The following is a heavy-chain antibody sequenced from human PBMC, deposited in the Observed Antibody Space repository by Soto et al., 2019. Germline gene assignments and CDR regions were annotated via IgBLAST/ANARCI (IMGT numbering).Heavy chain of an antibody. J-gene: IGHJ6*02. CDR3: ARGDSTDCSNGVCSFFYNHDMDV. D-gene: IGHD2-8*01. CDR2: INPSTGGT. Sequence: QVHLVQSGAEVKKPGASVKVSCKAAGYRFTGYYIHWVRQAPGQGFEWMGWINPSTGGTSYAQKFQGRVTVTRDTSISTAYMELTRLTSDDTAIYYCARGDSTDCSNGVCSFFYNHDMDVWGQGTTVTVSS. V-gene: IGHV1-2*02. CDR1: GYRFTGYY.